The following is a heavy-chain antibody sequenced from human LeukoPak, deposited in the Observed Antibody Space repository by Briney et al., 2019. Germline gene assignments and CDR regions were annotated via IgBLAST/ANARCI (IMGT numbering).Heavy chain of an antibody. J-gene: IGHJ6*02. V-gene: IGHV3-9*01. Sequence: GRSLRLSCAASGFTFDDYAMHWARQAPGKGLEWVSGISWNSGSIGYADSVKGRFTISRDNAKNSLYLQMNSLRAEDTALYYCAKDNRYYDIFGGMDVWGQGTTVTVSS. D-gene: IGHD3-9*01. CDR1: GFTFDDYA. CDR2: ISWNSGSI. CDR3: AKDNRYYDIFGGMDV.